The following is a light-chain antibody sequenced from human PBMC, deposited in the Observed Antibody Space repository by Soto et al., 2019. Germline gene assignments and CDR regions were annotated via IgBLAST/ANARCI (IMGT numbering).Light chain of an antibody. V-gene: IGLV1-51*01. CDR3: AAWDSSLSAYV. Sequence: QSVLTQPPAVSAAREKNDTISRSGSRSKVRGNSVSWYEQRPGHAPQLIIYDNKKRPSGIPDRFSGSTSGTSATLGITAVQSGDEADYYCAAWDSSLSAYVFGTGTKVTVL. CDR2: DNK. CDR1: RSKVRGNS. J-gene: IGLJ1*01.